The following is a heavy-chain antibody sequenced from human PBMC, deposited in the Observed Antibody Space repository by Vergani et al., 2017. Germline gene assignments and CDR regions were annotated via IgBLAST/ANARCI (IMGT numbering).Heavy chain of an antibody. CDR3: ATAQIRVDTAMVIMAFDI. Sequence: QVQLVQSGAEVKKPGASVKVSCKVSGYTLTELSMHWVRQAPGKGLEWMGGFDPEDGETIYAQKFQGRVTMTEDTSTDTAYMELSSLRSEDTAVYCCATAQIRVDTAMVIMAFDIWGQGTMVTVSS. J-gene: IGHJ3*02. D-gene: IGHD5-18*01. V-gene: IGHV1-24*01. CDR1: GYTLTELS. CDR2: FDPEDGET.